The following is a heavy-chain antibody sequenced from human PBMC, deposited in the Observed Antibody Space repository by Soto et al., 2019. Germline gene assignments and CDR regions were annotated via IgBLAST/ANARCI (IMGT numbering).Heavy chain of an antibody. D-gene: IGHD1-26*01. J-gene: IGHJ3*02. CDR2: IWYDGSNK. CDR3: ARVGGSYFSVFGASDI. Sequence: PGGSLRLSCAASGFTFSSYGMHWVRQAPGKGLEWVAVIWYDGSNKYYADSVKGRFTISRDNSKNTLYLQMNSLRAEDTAVYYCARVGGSYFSVFGASDIWGQGTMVTV. V-gene: IGHV3-33*01. CDR1: GFTFSSYG.